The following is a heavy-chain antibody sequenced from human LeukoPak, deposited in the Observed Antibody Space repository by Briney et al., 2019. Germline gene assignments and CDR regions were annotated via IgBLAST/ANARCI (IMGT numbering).Heavy chain of an antibody. V-gene: IGHV3-30*16. J-gene: IGHJ5*02. D-gene: IGHD2-2*02. CDR3: ARDRELFVVVPAAIFWFDP. CDR2: ISYDGSNK. Sequence: GGSLRLSCAASGFTFSSYPMHWVGQAPGRGLGWLAFISYDGSNKYYADSVKGRFTISRDNSKNTLYLQMNSLRAEDTAVYYCARDRELFVVVPAAIFWFDPWGQGTLVTVSS. CDR1: GFTFSSYP.